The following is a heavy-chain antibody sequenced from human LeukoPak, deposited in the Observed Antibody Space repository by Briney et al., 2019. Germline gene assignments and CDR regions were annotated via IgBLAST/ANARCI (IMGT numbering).Heavy chain of an antibody. Sequence: SVKVSCKSSGGSLSRYAISGVRPAPGQGVEWMGGIFPIFGTANYAQKFQGRGTIIADVSPRTAYMNLCILTSEDTAVYYCAISANSAYDDTRASDYWGQGTLVTVSS. D-gene: IGHD5-12*01. CDR3: AISANSAYDDTRASDY. J-gene: IGHJ4*02. CDR1: GGSLSRYA. V-gene: IGHV1-69*13. CDR2: IFPIFGTA.